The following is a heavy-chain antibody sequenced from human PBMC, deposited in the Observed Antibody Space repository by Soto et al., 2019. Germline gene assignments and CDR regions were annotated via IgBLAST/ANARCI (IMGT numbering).Heavy chain of an antibody. D-gene: IGHD7-27*01. CDR3: ARVVRPWGTFAP. CDR1: GGSINSGGYH. V-gene: IGHV4-31*03. Sequence: SSETLSLTCTVSGGSINSGGYHWSWIRQHPGKGLEWIGSLYNSGSTDASPSLKSRVTISGDTSKNQFSLKLSSVTAADTAVYYCARVVRPWGTFAPWGQGTLVTVSS. CDR2: LYNSGST. J-gene: IGHJ5*02.